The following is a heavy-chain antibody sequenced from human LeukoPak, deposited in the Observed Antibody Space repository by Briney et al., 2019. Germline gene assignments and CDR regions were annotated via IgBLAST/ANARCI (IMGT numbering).Heavy chain of an antibody. CDR3: ARCGGDCSRFDY. Sequence: ASVKVSCKASGGTFSSYAISWVRQAPGRGLEWMGGIIPIFGTANYAQKFQGRVTITADESTSTAYMELSSLRSEDTAVYYCARCGGDCSRFDYWGQGTLVTVSS. CDR2: IIPIFGTA. CDR1: GGTFSSYA. J-gene: IGHJ4*02. V-gene: IGHV1-69*13. D-gene: IGHD2-21*01.